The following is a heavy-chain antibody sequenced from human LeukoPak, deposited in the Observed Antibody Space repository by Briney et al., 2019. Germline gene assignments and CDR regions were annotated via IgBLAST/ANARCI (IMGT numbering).Heavy chain of an antibody. CDR1: GYTFTGYY. D-gene: IGHD5-12*01. J-gene: IGHJ4*02. CDR2: INPNSGVT. Sequence: ASVKVSCKASGYTFTGYYIHCVRQAPGQGLEWMGWINPNSGVTSSAQKFQGRFTLTRDTSISTAYMELSRLRSDDTAMYYCARSNNGYLKGYCFDYWGQGSLVTVSS. CDR3: ARSNNGYLKGYCFDY. V-gene: IGHV1-2*02.